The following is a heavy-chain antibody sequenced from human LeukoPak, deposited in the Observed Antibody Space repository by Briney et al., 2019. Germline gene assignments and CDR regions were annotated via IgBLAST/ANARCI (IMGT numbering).Heavy chain of an antibody. CDR1: GYTFIGYY. D-gene: IGHD3-22*01. Sequence: GASVKVSCKASGYTFIGYYMHWVRQATGQGLEWMGWMNPNSGNTGYAQKFQGRVTMTRNTSISTAYMELSSLRSEDTAVYYCARDRGDKYYYDSSGFDWGQGTLVTVSS. V-gene: IGHV1-8*02. CDR2: MNPNSGNT. CDR3: ARDRGDKYYYDSSGFD. J-gene: IGHJ4*02.